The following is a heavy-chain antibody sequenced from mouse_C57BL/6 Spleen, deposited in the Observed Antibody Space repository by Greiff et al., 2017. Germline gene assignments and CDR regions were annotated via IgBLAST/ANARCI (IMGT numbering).Heavy chain of an antibody. Sequence: EVQVVESGGGLVKPGGSLKLSCAASGFTFSRYAMSWVRQTPEKRLEWVATISDGGSYTYYPDNVKGRFTISRDNAKNNLYLQMSHLKSEDTAMYYCARDYYGSSWYFDVWGTGTTVTVSS. D-gene: IGHD1-1*01. V-gene: IGHV5-4*01. J-gene: IGHJ1*03. CDR3: ARDYYGSSWYFDV. CDR2: ISDGGSYT. CDR1: GFTFSRYA.